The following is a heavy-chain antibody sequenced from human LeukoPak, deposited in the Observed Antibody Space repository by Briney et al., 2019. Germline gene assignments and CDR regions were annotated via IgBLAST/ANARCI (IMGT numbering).Heavy chain of an antibody. CDR3: ARASDTAMASDAFDI. D-gene: IGHD5-18*01. CDR1: GGSISSYY. CDR2: IYTSGST. J-gene: IGHJ3*02. V-gene: IGHV4-4*07. Sequence: SETLSLTCTVSGGSISSYYWGWIRQPAGKGLEWIGRIYTSGSTNYNPSLKSRVIISVDKSKNQFSLKLSSVTAADTAVYYCARASDTAMASDAFDIWGQGTMVTVSS.